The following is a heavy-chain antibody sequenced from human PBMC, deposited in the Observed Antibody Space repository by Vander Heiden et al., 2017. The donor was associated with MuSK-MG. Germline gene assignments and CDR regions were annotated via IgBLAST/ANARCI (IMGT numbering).Heavy chain of an antibody. D-gene: IGHD2-2*01. CDR2: ISRSSSTI. V-gene: IGHV3-48*04. Sequence: VQLVESGGGLAQPGGSLTLSCAASGFTFSTYGMNGVRQAPGKGLEGVSYISRSSSTIYYADSVKGRFTISRDNAKNSLYLQMNSLRAEDSAVYYCARDPRSDIVVVPGGMDVWGQGTTVTVSS. CDR3: ARDPRSDIVVVPGGMDV. J-gene: IGHJ6*02. CDR1: GFTFSTYG.